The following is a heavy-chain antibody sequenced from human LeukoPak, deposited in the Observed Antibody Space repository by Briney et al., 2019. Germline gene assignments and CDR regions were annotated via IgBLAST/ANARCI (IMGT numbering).Heavy chain of an antibody. D-gene: IGHD6-19*01. Sequence: SETLSLTCTVSGGSISGSSYYWGWIRQPPGKGLEWIGSIYYSGSTYYNPSLKSRVTISVDTSKNQFSLKLSSVTAADTAVYYCASAHSSGWYGDAFDIWGQGTMVTVSS. J-gene: IGHJ3*02. CDR2: IYYSGST. CDR1: GGSISGSSYY. CDR3: ASAHSSGWYGDAFDI. V-gene: IGHV4-39*01.